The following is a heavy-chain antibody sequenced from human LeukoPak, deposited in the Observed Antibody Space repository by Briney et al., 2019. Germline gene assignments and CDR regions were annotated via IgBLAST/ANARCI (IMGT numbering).Heavy chain of an antibody. V-gene: IGHV3-30-3*01. J-gene: IGHJ4*02. CDR1: GFIFSTFA. CDR2: VSHDGNIK. D-gene: IGHD1-26*01. Sequence: PGRSLRLSCAASGFIFSTFAMHWVRQAPGKGLEWVAVVSHDGNIKYYADSVKGRFTIFRDNSKNTLYLQMNSLRAEDTAVYYCARTFLGATYHTHFDYWGQGTLVTVSS. CDR3: ARTFLGATYHTHFDY.